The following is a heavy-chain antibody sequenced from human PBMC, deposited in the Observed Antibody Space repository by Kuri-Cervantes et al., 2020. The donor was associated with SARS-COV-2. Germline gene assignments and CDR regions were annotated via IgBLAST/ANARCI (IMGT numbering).Heavy chain of an antibody. Sequence: SETLSLTCTVSGGSISSYYWSWIRQPAGKGLEWIGRIYTSGSTNYNPSLKSRVTMSVDTSKNQFSLKLSSVTAADTAVYYCARLAGYSSSWYLYWYFDLWGRGTLVTVSS. CDR3: ARLAGYSSSWYLYWYFDL. CDR1: GGSISSYY. CDR2: IYTSGST. D-gene: IGHD6-13*01. J-gene: IGHJ2*01. V-gene: IGHV4-4*07.